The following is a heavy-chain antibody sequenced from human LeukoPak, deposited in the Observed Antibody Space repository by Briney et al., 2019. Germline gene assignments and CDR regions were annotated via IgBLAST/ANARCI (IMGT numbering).Heavy chain of an antibody. CDR2: ISGSGGST. V-gene: IGHV3-23*01. Sequence: GGSLRLSCAASGFTFSSYAMSWVRQAPGKGLEWVSAISGSGGSTYYADSVKGRFTISRDNSKNTLYLQMNSLRAEDTAVYYCAKDSNSLTIFGVVPIDAFDIWGQGAMVTVSS. J-gene: IGHJ3*02. CDR1: GFTFSSYA. D-gene: IGHD3-3*01. CDR3: AKDSNSLTIFGVVPIDAFDI.